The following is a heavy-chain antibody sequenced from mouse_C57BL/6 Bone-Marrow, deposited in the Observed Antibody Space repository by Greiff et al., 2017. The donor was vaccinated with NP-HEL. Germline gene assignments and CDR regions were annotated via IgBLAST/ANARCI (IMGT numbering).Heavy chain of an antibody. CDR3: ARDPLYYSRDY. D-gene: IGHD1-1*01. CDR1: GFTFSSYA. Sequence: EVMLVESGGGLVKPGGSLKLSCAASGFTFSSYAMSWVRQTPEKRLAWVATISDGGSYTYYPDNVKGRFTISRDNAKNNLYLQMSQLKSEDTAMYYCARDPLYYSRDYWGQGTSVTVSS. CDR2: ISDGGSYT. V-gene: IGHV5-4*01. J-gene: IGHJ4*01.